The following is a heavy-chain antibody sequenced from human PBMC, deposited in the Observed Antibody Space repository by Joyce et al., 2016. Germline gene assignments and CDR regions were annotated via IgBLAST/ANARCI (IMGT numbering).Heavy chain of an antibody. D-gene: IGHD3-22*01. J-gene: IGHJ4*02. CDR2: IYPGASDI. CDR3: ARHYYDSSGFYFDL. V-gene: IGHV5-51*01. Sequence: EEQLVQSGGEVRKPGESLKISCKGSGYSFNNYWIGWVRQKPGKGPEWMGIIYPGASDITYSPSFRGHVTISADKSINTAYLQWSSLKASDTAVYYCARHYYDSSGFYFDLWGQGTLVTVSS. CDR1: GYSFNNYW.